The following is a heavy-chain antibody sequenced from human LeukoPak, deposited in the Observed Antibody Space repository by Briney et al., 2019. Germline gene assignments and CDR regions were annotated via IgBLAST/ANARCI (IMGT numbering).Heavy chain of an antibody. CDR1: GGSISSYY. D-gene: IGHD3-10*01. Sequence: SETLSLTCTVSGGSISSYYWSWIRQPAGKGLEWIGRIYTSGSTNYNPSLKSRVTMSVDTSKNQFSLKLSSVTAADTAVYYCARDRMVQGVIIDDYYYYYYMDVWGKGTTVTVSS. CDR3: ARDRMVQGVIIDDYYYYYYMDV. V-gene: IGHV4-4*07. J-gene: IGHJ6*03. CDR2: IYTSGST.